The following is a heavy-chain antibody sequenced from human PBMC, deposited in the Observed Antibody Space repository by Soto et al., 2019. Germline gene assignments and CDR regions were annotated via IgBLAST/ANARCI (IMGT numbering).Heavy chain of an antibody. D-gene: IGHD3-10*01. V-gene: IGHV3-64D*08. CDR1: GFTFSSYA. CDR2: ISSNGGST. CDR3: ISAYYYGSGSYSLAFDI. Sequence: GGSLRLSCSASGFTFSSYAMHWVRQAPGKGLEYVSAISSNGGSTYYADSVKGRFTISRDNSKNTLYLQMSSLRAEDTAVYYCISAYYYGSGSYSLAFDIWGQGTMVTVSS. J-gene: IGHJ3*02.